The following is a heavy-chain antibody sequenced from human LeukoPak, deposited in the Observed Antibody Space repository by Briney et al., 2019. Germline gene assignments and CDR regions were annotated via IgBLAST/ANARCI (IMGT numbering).Heavy chain of an antibody. CDR1: GFTFSSHW. V-gene: IGHV3-74*01. CDR3: AREMATFLDAFDI. Sequence: GGSLRLSCAASGFTFSSHWMHWVRQAPGKGLVWVSRINSDGSSTSYADSVKGRFTISRDNAKNTLYLQMNSLRAEDTAVYYCAREMATFLDAFDIWGQGTMVTVSS. CDR2: INSDGSST. J-gene: IGHJ3*02. D-gene: IGHD5-24*01.